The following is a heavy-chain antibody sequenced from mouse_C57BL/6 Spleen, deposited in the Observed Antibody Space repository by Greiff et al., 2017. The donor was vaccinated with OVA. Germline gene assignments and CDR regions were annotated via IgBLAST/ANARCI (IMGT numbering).Heavy chain of an antibody. V-gene: IGHV1-64*01. Sequence: VKLQQPGAELVKPGASVKLSCKASGYTFTSYWMHWVKQRPGQGLEWIGMIHPNSGSTNYNEKFKSKATLTVDKSSSTAYMQLSSLTSEDSAVYYCARADYGSSLWFAYWGQGTLVTVSA. CDR3: ARADYGSSLWFAY. D-gene: IGHD1-1*01. CDR2: IHPNSGST. J-gene: IGHJ3*01. CDR1: GYTFTSYW.